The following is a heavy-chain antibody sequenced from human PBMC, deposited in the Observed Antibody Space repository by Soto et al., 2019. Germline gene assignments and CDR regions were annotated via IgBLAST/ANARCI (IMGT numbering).Heavy chain of an antibody. V-gene: IGHV4-59*01. Sequence: PSETLSLTCTVSGGSSSTYYWSWIRQPPGKRLEWIGYISYSGSTNYNPSLKSRVTISVDTSKNQFSLKLTSVTAADTAVYYCASGRGWTKLAYWAQGTPVPVSS. CDR2: ISYSGST. J-gene: IGHJ4*02. CDR3: ASGRGWTKLAY. D-gene: IGHD6-19*01. CDR1: GGSSSTYY.